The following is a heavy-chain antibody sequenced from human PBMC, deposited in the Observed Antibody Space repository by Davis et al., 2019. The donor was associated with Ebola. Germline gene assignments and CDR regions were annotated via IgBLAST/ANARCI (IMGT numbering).Heavy chain of an antibody. V-gene: IGHV4-30-4*01. CDR3: ARLMRTSGWYSDF. J-gene: IGHJ4*02. D-gene: IGHD6-19*01. CDR1: GGSISNGDYY. Sequence: MPSETLSLTCTVSGGSISNGDYYWSWFRQPPGKGLEWIGFIYYSGSTYYNPSLKSRLTMSVDTSKTQFSLKLSSVTAADTAVYYCARLMRTSGWYSDFWGQGALVIVSS. CDR2: IYYSGST.